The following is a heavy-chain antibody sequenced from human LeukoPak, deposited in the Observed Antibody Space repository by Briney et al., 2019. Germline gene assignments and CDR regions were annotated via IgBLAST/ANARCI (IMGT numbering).Heavy chain of an antibody. CDR2: ISGTGGRI. D-gene: IGHD4-17*01. CDR1: GITFSSYA. Sequence: GGSLRLYCAPSGITFSSYAMSWVRQAPGKGLEWVSAISGTGGRIYYGDSVKGRFTISRDNSKNTLYLQMNSLRAEDTAIYYCAKDRYGDSGGYFDLWGRGTLVTVSS. CDR3: AKDRYGDSGGYFDL. V-gene: IGHV3-23*01. J-gene: IGHJ2*01.